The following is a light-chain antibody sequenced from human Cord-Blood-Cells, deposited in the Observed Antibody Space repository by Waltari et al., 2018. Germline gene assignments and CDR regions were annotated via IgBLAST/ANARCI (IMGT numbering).Light chain of an antibody. CDR3: SSYTSSSTWV. V-gene: IGLV2-14*01. J-gene: IGLJ3*02. Sequence: QSALTQPASVSGSPGQSITISCTGTSSDVGGYNHFSWYQQHPGKAPKLMIYDVSTRPSGVSNRFSGSKSGNTASLTISGLQAEDEADYYCSSYTSSSTWVFGGGTKLTVL. CDR2: DVS. CDR1: SSDVGGYNH.